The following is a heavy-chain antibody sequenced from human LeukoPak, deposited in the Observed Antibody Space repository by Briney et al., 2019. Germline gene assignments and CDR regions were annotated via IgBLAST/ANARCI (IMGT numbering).Heavy chain of an antibody. CDR3: ARWEGGSYYHFDY. CDR1: GGSFSGYY. Sequence: SETLSHTCAVYGGSFSGYYWSWIRQPPGKGLEWIGEINHSGSTNYNPSLKSRVTISVDTSKNQFSLKLSSVTAADTAVYYCARWEGGSYYHFDYWAPGTLVTVSS. J-gene: IGHJ4*02. D-gene: IGHD1-26*01. CDR2: INHSGST. V-gene: IGHV4-34*01.